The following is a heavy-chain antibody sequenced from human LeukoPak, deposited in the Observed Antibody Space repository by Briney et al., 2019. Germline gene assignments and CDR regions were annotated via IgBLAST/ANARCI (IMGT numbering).Heavy chain of an antibody. CDR3: ARDTSGYGDLGFDY. V-gene: IGHV1-18*01. D-gene: IGHD4-17*01. Sequence: ASVKVSCKASGYTFTSYGISWVRQAPGQGLEWMGWISAYNGNTNYAQKLQGRVTMTTDTSTSTAYMELRSLRSDDTAVYYCARDTSGYGDLGFDYWGQRTLLTVSS. CDR1: GYTFTSYG. J-gene: IGHJ4*02. CDR2: ISAYNGNT.